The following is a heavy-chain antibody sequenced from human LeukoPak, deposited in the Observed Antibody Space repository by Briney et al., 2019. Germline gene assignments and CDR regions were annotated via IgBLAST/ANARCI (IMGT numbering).Heavy chain of an antibody. V-gene: IGHV4-59*08. D-gene: IGHD2-15*01. Sequence: SETLSLTCTVSGGSITSYYWSWIRQPPGKGLEWIGYIYYTGSTIYNPSLKSRITISVDTSKNQFSLKLSSVTAADTAVYYCASRSGGGHFGYWGQGTLVTVSS. CDR3: ASRSGGGHFGY. J-gene: IGHJ4*02. CDR1: GGSITSYY. CDR2: IYYTGST.